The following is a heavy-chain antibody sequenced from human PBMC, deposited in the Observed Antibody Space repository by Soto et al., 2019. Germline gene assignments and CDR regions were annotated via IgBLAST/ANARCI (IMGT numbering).Heavy chain of an antibody. D-gene: IGHD2-15*01. CDR1: GFTFGDYS. CDR2: IRSKAYGRTT. CDR3: TRGYIVVVVAATVPDDAFDI. J-gene: IGHJ3*02. V-gene: IGHV3-49*03. Sequence: TASGFTFGDYSMSWFRQAPGKGLEWVGFIRSKAYGRTTEYAASVKGRFTISRDDSKSIAYLQMNSLKTEDTAVYYCTRGYIVVVVAATVPDDAFDIWGQGTMVTVSS.